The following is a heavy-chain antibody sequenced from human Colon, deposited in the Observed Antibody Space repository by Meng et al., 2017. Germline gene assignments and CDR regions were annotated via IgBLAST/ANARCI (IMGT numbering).Heavy chain of an antibody. Sequence: QGRLPGAAPGVGEPSGTLSLTCAVSGGSISSSNYWSWVRQPPGKGLEWIGQIYLSGSPSYNPSLESRVTISVDKSKNQLSLRLTAVTAADTAIYYCARHGGWHFDYWGQGTLVTVSS. CDR3: ARHGGWHFDY. D-gene: IGHD6-19*01. V-gene: IGHV4-4*02. J-gene: IGHJ4*02. CDR2: IYLSGSP. CDR1: GGSISSSNY.